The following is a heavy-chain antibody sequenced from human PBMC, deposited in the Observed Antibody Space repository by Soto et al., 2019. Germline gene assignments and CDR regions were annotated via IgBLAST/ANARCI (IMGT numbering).Heavy chain of an antibody. Sequence: LISKEINWVRQATGQGLEWMGWMTPNRGNTGSAQKFQGRCTMTRNTSISTAYMELSSLRSEDTAVYYCARGLNCGGDCCFFYYYNMDAWG. CDR1: LISKE. CDR2: MTPNRGNT. V-gene: IGHV1-8*01. J-gene: IGHJ6*03. D-gene: IGHD2-21*01. CDR3: ARGLNCGGDCCFFYYYNMDA.